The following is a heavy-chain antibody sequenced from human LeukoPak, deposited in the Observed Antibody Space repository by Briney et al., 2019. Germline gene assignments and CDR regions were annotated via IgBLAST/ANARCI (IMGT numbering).Heavy chain of an antibody. CDR2: ISSSGSTI. J-gene: IGHJ3*02. V-gene: IGHV3-48*03. CDR1: GFTFSSYA. Sequence: GGSLRLSCAASGFTFSSYAMNWVRQAPGKALEWVSYISSSGSTIYYADSVKGRFTISRDNAKNSLYLQMNSLRAEDTAVYYCARAPPEYYYDSSGQQVAFDIWGQGTMVTVSS. CDR3: ARAPPEYYYDSSGQQVAFDI. D-gene: IGHD3-22*01.